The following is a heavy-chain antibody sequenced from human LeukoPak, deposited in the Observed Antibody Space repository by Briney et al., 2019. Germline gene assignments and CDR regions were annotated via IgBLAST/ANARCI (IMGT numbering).Heavy chain of an antibody. J-gene: IGHJ5*02. Sequence: SETLSLTCTVSGGSISSTNYYWGWIRQPPGRGLEWIGSVYYSGSTYSNPSLKSRVTVSVDASKSQFSLKLTSVTAADTAVYYCARLYHDSRGYYWFDPWGQGTLVTVSS. CDR3: ARLYHDSRGYYWFDP. D-gene: IGHD3-22*01. V-gene: IGHV4-39*01. CDR1: GGSISSTNYY. CDR2: VYYSGST.